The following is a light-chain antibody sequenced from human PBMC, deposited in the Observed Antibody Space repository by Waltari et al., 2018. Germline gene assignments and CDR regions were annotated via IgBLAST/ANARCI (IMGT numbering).Light chain of an antibody. V-gene: IGLV2-14*01. J-gene: IGLJ3*02. CDR3: SSYTTSSTLGV. CDR1: SSDVGAYNY. Sequence: QSALTQPASVSGSPGQSITISCTGTSSDVGAYNYVSWYQHHPGKAPKVMIYEVSNRPSGVSNRFSASKSANTASLTISGLQAEDEADYYCSSYTTSSTLGVFGGGTKLTVL. CDR2: EVS.